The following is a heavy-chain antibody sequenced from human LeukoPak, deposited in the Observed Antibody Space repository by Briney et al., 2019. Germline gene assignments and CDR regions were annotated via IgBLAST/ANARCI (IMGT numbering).Heavy chain of an antibody. CDR1: GFTFSNYA. Sequence: GGSLRLSCAASGFTFSNYAMSWIRQAPGKGLEWVSGISGSGGSTYYADSVKGRFTISRDNSKNTLYLQMNSLRAEDTAVYYCAKGSRAAGYYFDYWGQGTLVTVSS. CDR3: AKGSRAAGYYFDY. D-gene: IGHD6-25*01. V-gene: IGHV3-23*01. CDR2: ISGSGGST. J-gene: IGHJ4*02.